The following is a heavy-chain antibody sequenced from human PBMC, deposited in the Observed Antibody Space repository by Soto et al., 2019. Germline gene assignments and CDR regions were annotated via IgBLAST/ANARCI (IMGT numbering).Heavy chain of an antibody. V-gene: IGHV1-18*01. Sequence: ASVKVSCKASGYIFSSFGIIWVRQAPGQGLEWMGWISAYNGNTNYAQKFQGRVTMTRNTSISTAYMEPSSLKSEDTAVYYCARVLRITMVRGNNWFDPWGQGTLVTVSS. CDR2: ISAYNGNT. CDR3: ARVLRITMVRGNNWFDP. D-gene: IGHD3-10*01. CDR1: GYIFSSFG. J-gene: IGHJ5*02.